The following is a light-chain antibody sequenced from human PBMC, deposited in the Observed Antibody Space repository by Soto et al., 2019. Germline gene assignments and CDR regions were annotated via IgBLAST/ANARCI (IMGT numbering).Light chain of an antibody. V-gene: IGKV3-15*01. J-gene: IGKJ5*01. Sequence: EIVLTQSPGTLSLSPGERATLSCRASQSVSSSYLAWYQQKPGQAPRLLIYGASTRATGIPARFSGSGSGTEVTLSISSLQSEDFAVYYCKQYKEWPPFTFGQGTRLEIK. CDR2: GAS. CDR1: QSVSSSY. CDR3: KQYKEWPPFT.